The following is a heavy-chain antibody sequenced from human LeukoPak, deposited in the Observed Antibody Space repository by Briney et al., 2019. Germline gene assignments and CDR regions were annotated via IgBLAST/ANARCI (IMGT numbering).Heavy chain of an antibody. CDR1: GFTFSSYN. D-gene: IGHD3-3*01. J-gene: IGHJ4*02. Sequence: GGSLRLSCAASGFTFSSYNMHWVRHATGKGLEWVSAIGTAGDTYYPGSVKGRFTISRENAKNSLYLQMNSLRAGDTAVYYCASRRTAMFGVIKGPIDYWGQGTLVTVSS. CDR3: ASRRTAMFGVIKGPIDY. V-gene: IGHV3-13*01. CDR2: IGTAGDT.